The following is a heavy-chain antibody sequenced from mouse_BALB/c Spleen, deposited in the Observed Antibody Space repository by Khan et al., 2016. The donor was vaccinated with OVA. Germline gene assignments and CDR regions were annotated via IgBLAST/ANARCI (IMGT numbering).Heavy chain of an antibody. V-gene: IGHV1-7*01. Sequence: VQRVESGAELAKPGASVKMSCKASGYTFTSYWMHWVKQRPGQGLEWIGYINPSTGYTEYNQRFKDKATLTADKSSSTAYMQLSSLTSEESAVYYCANHGSSSAWLTYWGQGTLVTVSA. CDR1: GYTFTSYW. D-gene: IGHD1-1*01. CDR2: INPSTGYT. J-gene: IGHJ3*01. CDR3: ANHGSSSAWLTY.